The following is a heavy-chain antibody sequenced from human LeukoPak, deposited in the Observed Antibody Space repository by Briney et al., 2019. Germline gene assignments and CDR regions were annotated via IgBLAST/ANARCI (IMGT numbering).Heavy chain of an antibody. J-gene: IGHJ4*02. CDR2: ISGSGGST. Sequence: GGSLRLSCAASGFTFSSYAMSWVRQAPGKGLEWVSAISGSGGSTYYADSVKGRFTISGDNSKNTLYLQMNSLRAEDTAVYYCAKHPRITMVRGVIFPDYWGQGTLVTVSS. D-gene: IGHD3-10*01. CDR3: AKHPRITMVRGVIFPDY. CDR1: GFTFSSYA. V-gene: IGHV3-23*01.